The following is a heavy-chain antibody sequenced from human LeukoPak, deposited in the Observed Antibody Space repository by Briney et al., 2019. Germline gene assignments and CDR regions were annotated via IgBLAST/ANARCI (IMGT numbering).Heavy chain of an antibody. CDR3: ARGIGYSYGQGGDY. V-gene: IGHV4-38-2*02. D-gene: IGHD5-18*01. CDR1: GYSISSGYY. Sequence: SETLSLTCTVSGYSISSGYYWGWIRQPPGKGLEWIGSIYHSGSTYYNPSLKSRVTISVDTSKNQFSLKLSSVTAADTAVYYCARGIGYSYGQGGDYWGQGTLVTVSS. CDR2: IYHSGST. J-gene: IGHJ4*02.